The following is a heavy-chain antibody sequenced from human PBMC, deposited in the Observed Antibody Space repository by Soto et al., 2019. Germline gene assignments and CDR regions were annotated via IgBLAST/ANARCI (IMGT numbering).Heavy chain of an antibody. V-gene: IGHV3-30-3*01. CDR2: ISYDGSNK. D-gene: IGHD3-10*01. CDR1: GFTFSSYA. J-gene: IGHJ4*02. Sequence: QVQLVESGGGVVQPGRSLRLSCAASGFTFSSYAMHWVRQAPGKGLEWVAVISYDGSNKYYADSVKGRFTISRDNSKNTLYLQMNSRKAPDTAVYYCARASHHYGSGSYYTSPLPFADYWGQGTLVTVSS. CDR3: ARASHHYGSGSYYTSPLPFADY.